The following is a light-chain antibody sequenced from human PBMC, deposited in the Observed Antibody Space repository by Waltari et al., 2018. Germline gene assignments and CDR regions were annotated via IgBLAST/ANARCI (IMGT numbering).Light chain of an antibody. V-gene: IGLV2-23*01. CDR2: EDN. Sequence: QSALTQPASVSGSPGQPIAISCTGTSSDCGSYCLFSWYRQHPGEATRVIIFEDNKRPSGVSNRFSGSKSGNTASLTISGLQAEDEADYYCCSYTLTNTWLFGGGTKLTVL. J-gene: IGLJ3*02. CDR3: CSYTLTNTWL. CDR1: SSDCGSYCL.